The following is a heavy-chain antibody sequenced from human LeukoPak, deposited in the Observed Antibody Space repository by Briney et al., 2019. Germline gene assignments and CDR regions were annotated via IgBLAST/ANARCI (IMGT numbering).Heavy chain of an antibody. D-gene: IGHD2-15*01. J-gene: IGHJ4*02. CDR2: IYTSGST. CDR1: GGSISSGSYY. V-gene: IGHV4-61*02. CDR3: AREGFSGIGY. Sequence: SETLSLTCTVSGGSISSGSYYWSWIRQPAGKGLEWIGRIYTSGSTNYNPSLKSRVTISVDTSKNQFSLKLSSVTAADTAVYYCAREGFSGIGYWGQGTLVTVSS.